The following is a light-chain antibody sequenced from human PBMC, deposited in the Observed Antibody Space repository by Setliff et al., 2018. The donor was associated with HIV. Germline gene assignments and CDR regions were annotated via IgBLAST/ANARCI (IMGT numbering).Light chain of an antibody. Sequence: QSVLTQPASVSGTPGQSITISCTGSSSDIGTYDRVSWYQQRPDGGPRLIIYDVIHRPSGVPHRFSGSKSGNTASLTISGLQTGDEADYYCMSYLSTNSYVFGTGTKV. CDR1: SSDIGTYDR. J-gene: IGLJ1*01. V-gene: IGLV2-14*03. CDR2: DVI. CDR3: MSYLSTNSYV.